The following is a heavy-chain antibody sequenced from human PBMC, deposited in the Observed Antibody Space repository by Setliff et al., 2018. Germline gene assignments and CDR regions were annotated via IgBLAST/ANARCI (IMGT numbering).Heavy chain of an antibody. CDR2: IYTTWST. CDR3: ARVTGFFYVDA. V-gene: IGHV4-4*07. CDR1: GASVSSHY. J-gene: IGHJ6*03. Sequence: PSETLSLTCNVSGASVSSHYWTWIRQPAGKGPEWIGQIYTTWSTNYNPSLRSRATISLDASKNQFSLSLTSVTAADTAVYYCARVTGFFYVDAWGKGTTVTVSS.